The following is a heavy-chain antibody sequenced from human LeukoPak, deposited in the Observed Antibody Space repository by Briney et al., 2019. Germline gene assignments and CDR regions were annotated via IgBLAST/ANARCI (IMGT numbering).Heavy chain of an antibody. CDR1: ECTFTSYY. CDR2: INPSGGST. Sequence: GASVKVSCKASECTFTSYYMHWVRQAPGQGLEWMGIINPSGGSTSYAQKFQGRVTMTRDTSTSTVYMELSSLRSEDTAVYYCARDKGGSGWYEAWFDPWGQGTLVTVSS. V-gene: IGHV1-46*01. J-gene: IGHJ5*02. D-gene: IGHD6-19*01. CDR3: ARDKGGSGWYEAWFDP.